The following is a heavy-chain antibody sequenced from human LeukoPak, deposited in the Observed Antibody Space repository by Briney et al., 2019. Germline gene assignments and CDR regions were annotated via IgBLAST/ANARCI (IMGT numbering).Heavy chain of an antibody. V-gene: IGHV3-30-3*01. Sequence: GGSLRLSCVASGFTFSSYAMHWVRQAPGKGLGWVAVISYDGSNKYYADSVKGRFTISRDNSKNSLYLQMNSLRAEDTAVYYCARQRGSYWSDYWGQGTLVTVSS. J-gene: IGHJ4*02. CDR3: ARQRGSYWSDY. D-gene: IGHD1-26*01. CDR2: ISYDGSNK. CDR1: GFTFSSYA.